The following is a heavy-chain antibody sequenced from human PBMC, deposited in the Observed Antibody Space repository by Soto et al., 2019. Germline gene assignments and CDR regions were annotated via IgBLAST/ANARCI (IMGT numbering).Heavy chain of an antibody. CDR2: LYNDERT. CDR1: GDSVSSHY. J-gene: IGHJ4*02. V-gene: IGHV4-4*07. CDR3: AREPLAHSYFDF. Sequence: SETLSLTCTVSGDSVSSHYWSWIRQPAGKGLEWLGRLYNDERTNYNPSLKSRVTMSMDTSKNQFSLKLTSVTAADSAVYFCAREPLAHSYFDFWGQGILVTVSS.